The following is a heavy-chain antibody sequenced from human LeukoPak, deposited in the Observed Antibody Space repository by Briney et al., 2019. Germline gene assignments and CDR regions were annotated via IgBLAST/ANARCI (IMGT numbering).Heavy chain of an antibody. CDR3: ARDGIAVAGSYWYFDL. CDR1: GDSISSYY. Sequence: SETLSLTCTVSGDSISSYYWSWIRQPPGKGLEWIGYIYYSGSTNYNPSLKSRVTISVDTSKNQFSLKLSSVTAADTAVYYRARDGIAVAGSYWYFDLWGRGTLVTVSS. J-gene: IGHJ2*01. CDR2: IYYSGST. D-gene: IGHD6-19*01. V-gene: IGHV4-59*01.